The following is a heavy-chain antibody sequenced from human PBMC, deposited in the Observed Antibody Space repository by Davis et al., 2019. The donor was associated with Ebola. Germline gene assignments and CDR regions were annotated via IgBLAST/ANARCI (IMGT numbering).Heavy chain of an antibody. CDR2: IYPDDSDT. V-gene: IGHV5-51*01. CDR1: GYSFTSYW. Sequence: GESLKISCKAFGYSFTSYWIGWVRQMPGKGLEWMGVIYPDDSDTRYSPSFQGQVTISADTSISTAYLHWSSLKASDTAMYYCPRPYGDYDGPYYSDYWGQGTQVTVSS. D-gene: IGHD4-17*01. J-gene: IGHJ4*02. CDR3: PRPYGDYDGPYYSDY.